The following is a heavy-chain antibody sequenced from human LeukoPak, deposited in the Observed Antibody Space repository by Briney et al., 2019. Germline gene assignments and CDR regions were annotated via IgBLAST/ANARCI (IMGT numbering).Heavy chain of an antibody. CDR3: ARDPNSSGYYSSFDY. V-gene: IGHV1-46*03. CDR1: GYTFTSYY. Sequence: ASVKVSRKASGYTFTSYYMHWVRQAPGQGLEWMGIINPSGGSTSYAQKFQGRVTMTRDTSTSTVYMELSSLRSEDTAVYYCARDPNSSGYYSSFDYWGQGTLVTVSS. J-gene: IGHJ4*02. CDR2: INPSGGST. D-gene: IGHD3-22*01.